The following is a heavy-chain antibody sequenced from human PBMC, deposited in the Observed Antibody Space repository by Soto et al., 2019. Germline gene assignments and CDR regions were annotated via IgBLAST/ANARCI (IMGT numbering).Heavy chain of an antibody. J-gene: IGHJ4*02. Sequence: ASVKVSCKVSGTSLSGLPMHWVRQAPGKGLEWMGSLDYEEGERSFAHRFQGRLTVTEDTSTDTAYMELSSLMSEDTAVYYCAAGVTTFDYCGQRTLVTVSS. CDR2: LDYEEGER. V-gene: IGHV1-24*01. D-gene: IGHD4-17*01. CDR1: GTSLSGLP. CDR3: AAGVTTFDY.